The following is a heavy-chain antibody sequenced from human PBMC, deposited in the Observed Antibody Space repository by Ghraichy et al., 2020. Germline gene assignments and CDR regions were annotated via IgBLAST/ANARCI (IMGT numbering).Heavy chain of an antibody. CDR2: ISPYNGNT. D-gene: IGHD3-3*01. CDR3: ARDRGFLEWLFSETYYYYYYMDV. J-gene: IGHJ6*03. CDR1: GYTFTSYG. Sequence: ASVKVSCKASGYTFTSYGISWVRQAPGQGLEWVGWISPYNGNTNYAQKLQGRVTMTTDTSTSTAYMELRSLRSDDTAVYHCARDRGFLEWLFSETYYYYYYMDVWGKGTTVTVSS. V-gene: IGHV1-18*01.